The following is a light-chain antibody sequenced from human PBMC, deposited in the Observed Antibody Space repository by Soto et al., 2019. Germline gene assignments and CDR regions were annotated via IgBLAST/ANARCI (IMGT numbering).Light chain of an antibody. J-gene: IGLJ2*01. Sequence: QSALTQSASVSGSPGQSITISCTGTSSDIGGYNYVSWYQQHPDKAPKLMIFEVSNRPSGVSNRFSGSKSGNTASLTISGLLPEDEADYYCSPYTTSSTVAFGGGTKLTVL. V-gene: IGLV2-14*01. CDR2: EVS. CDR1: SSDIGGYNY. CDR3: SPYTTSSTVA.